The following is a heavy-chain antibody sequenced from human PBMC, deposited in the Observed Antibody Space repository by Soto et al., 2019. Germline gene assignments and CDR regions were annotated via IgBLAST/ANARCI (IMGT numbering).Heavy chain of an antibody. CDR1: GGSLSSYY. J-gene: IGHJ5*02. D-gene: IGHD3-10*01. Sequence: SETLSLTWTVSGGSLSSYYWSWIRQPPGKGLEWIGYIYYSGSTNYNPSLKSRVTISVDTSKNQFSLKLSSVTAADTAVYYCARVTMVRGVIIFDPWGQGTLVTVSS. V-gene: IGHV4-59*01. CDR2: IYYSGST. CDR3: ARVTMVRGVIIFDP.